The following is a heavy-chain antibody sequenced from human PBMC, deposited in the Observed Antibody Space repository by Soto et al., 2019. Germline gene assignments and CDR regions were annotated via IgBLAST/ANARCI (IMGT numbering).Heavy chain of an antibody. D-gene: IGHD3-9*01. J-gene: IGHJ5*02. Sequence: EVQLVESGGGLVQPGGSLRLSCAATGITFEEFAIHWFRQAPGKGLEWVSGINWNSGSIGYADSVKGRFTISRDNAKNSLYLHLNSLRAEDTALYYCAKAPNLVTHWFDPWGQGTLVTVSS. V-gene: IGHV3-9*01. CDR2: INWNSGSI. CDR3: AKAPNLVTHWFDP. CDR1: GITFEEFA.